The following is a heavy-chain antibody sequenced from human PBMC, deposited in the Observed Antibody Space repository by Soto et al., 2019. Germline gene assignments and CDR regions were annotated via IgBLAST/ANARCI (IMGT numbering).Heavy chain of an antibody. V-gene: IGHV1-46*01. D-gene: IGHD3-16*01. CDR2: INPDTGGA. J-gene: IGHJ4*02. Sequence: QVQLVQSGAEVKEPGASVKISCKASGYTFASYHMHWVRQAPGQGLEWMGKINPDTGGAGYAQNFQGRVAVTRDTSANTVYMELSGLRSEDTAVYFCATEGEPRLSAATVFDSWGQGTLVSVSS. CDR1: GYTFASYH. CDR3: ATEGEPRLSAATVFDS.